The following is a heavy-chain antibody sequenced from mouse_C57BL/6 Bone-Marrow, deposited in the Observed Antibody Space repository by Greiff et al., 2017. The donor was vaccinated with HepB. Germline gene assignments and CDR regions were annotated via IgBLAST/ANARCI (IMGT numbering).Heavy chain of an antibody. V-gene: IGHV1-81*01. J-gene: IGHJ2*01. CDR1: GYTFTSYG. D-gene: IGHD2-2*01. CDR2: IYPRSGNT. Sequence: LQESGAELARPGASVKLSCKASGYTFTSYGISWVKQRTGQGLEWIGEIYPRSGNTYYNEKFKGKATLTADKSSSTAYMELRSLTSEDSAVYFCARSTMVYYFDYWGQGTTLTVSS. CDR3: ARSTMVYYFDY.